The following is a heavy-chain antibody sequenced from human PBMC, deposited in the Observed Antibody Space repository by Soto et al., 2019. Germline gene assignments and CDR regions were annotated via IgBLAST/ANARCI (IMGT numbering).Heavy chain of an antibody. Sequence: PXGSLRLSCAASGXAVSSHAMGWVRQAPEKGLELVAGIIDGGDLTYNADSVRGLFTISRDNSINTLYLQMNSLRAEDTAVYYCARRVIGSSRAFDIWGQGTMGTVSS. CDR1: GXAVSSHA. J-gene: IGHJ3*02. D-gene: IGHD6-19*01. CDR3: ARRVIGSSRAFDI. V-gene: IGHV3-23*01. CDR2: IIDGGDLT.